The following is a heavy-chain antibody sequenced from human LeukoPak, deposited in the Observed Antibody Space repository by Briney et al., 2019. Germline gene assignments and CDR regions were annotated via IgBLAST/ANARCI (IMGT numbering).Heavy chain of an antibody. D-gene: IGHD2-8*01. CDR3: AREENNGVPYFSY. Sequence: PGESLKISCKGSGFSFTNYWIGWVRQMPGKGLEWMGVIYPGDSDTRYSPPFQGEVTFSVDKSISTAYLQWNSLKASDTAMYYCAREENNGVPYFSYWGQGTLVTVSS. J-gene: IGHJ4*02. CDR2: IYPGDSDT. CDR1: GFSFTNYW. V-gene: IGHV5-51*01.